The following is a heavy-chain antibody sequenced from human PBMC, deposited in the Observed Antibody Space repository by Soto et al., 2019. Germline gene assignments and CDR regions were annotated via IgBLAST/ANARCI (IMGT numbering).Heavy chain of an antibody. Sequence: SETLSLTCTVSGDSIISSDFYWGWVRQPPGKGLEWIGSIFYLGSSYYNPSLKSRVTMSVDTSKNQFSLRLRSVTAADTALYFCARHSLALRKNNWFDPWGQGIMVTVPS. CDR1: GDSIISSDFY. D-gene: IGHD3-3*02. V-gene: IGHV4-39*01. CDR3: ARHSLALRKNNWFDP. CDR2: IFYLGSS. J-gene: IGHJ5*02.